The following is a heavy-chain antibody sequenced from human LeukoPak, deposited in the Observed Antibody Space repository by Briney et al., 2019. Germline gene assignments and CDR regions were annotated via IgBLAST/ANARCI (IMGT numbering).Heavy chain of an antibody. J-gene: IGHJ4*02. CDR1: GGSISSSNW. Sequence: SGTLSLTCAVSGGSISSSNWWSWVRQPPGKGLEWIGEIYHSGSTNYKPSLKSRVTISVDTSKNQFSLKLSSVTAADTAVYYCARARGTVAIDYWGQGTLVTVSS. CDR2: IYHSGST. CDR3: ARARGTVAIDY. V-gene: IGHV4-4*02. D-gene: IGHD5-12*01.